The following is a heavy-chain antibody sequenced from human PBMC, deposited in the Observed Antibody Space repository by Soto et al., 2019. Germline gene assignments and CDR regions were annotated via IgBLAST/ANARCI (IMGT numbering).Heavy chain of an antibody. D-gene: IGHD3-10*01. CDR1: GFTSSNYW. Sequence: SLRLSCAASGFTSSNYWMHWVRQAPGKGLVWVSRIKSDGSSTSYADSVKGRFTISRDNAKNTLDLQMHGLRAEDMAVYYCARSVRSGSFPYYYYAMDVWGQGTTVTVS. V-gene: IGHV3-74*01. CDR2: IKSDGSST. J-gene: IGHJ6*02. CDR3: ARSVRSGSFPYYYYAMDV.